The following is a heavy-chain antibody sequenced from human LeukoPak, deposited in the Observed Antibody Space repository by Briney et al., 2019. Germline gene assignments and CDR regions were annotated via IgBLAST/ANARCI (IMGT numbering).Heavy chain of an antibody. Sequence: GGSLRLSCAASEFTVSSNYMSWVRQAPGKGLEWVSIIYSGGNTYYADSVKGRFTISRDNSKNTLYLQMNSLRAEDTAVYYCARHADFGFDYWGQGTLVTVSS. CDR2: IYSGGNT. CDR1: EFTVSSNY. D-gene: IGHD3-3*01. CDR3: ARHADFGFDY. J-gene: IGHJ4*02. V-gene: IGHV3-66*04.